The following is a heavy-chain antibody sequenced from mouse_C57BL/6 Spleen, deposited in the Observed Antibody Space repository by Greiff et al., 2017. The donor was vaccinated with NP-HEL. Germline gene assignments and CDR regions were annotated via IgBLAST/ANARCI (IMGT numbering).Heavy chain of an antibody. D-gene: IGHD2-12*01. J-gene: IGHJ4*01. Sequence: VQLQESGAELARPGASVKLSCKASGYTFTSYGIRWVKQRTGQGLEWIGEINPRSGNTYYNEKFKGKATLTADKSSSTAYMELRSLTSEDSSVYFCARRYYSCPYYDMDDWGQGTSVTVSS. CDR2: INPRSGNT. CDR1: GYTFTSYG. V-gene: IGHV1-81*01. CDR3: ARRYYSCPYYDMDD.